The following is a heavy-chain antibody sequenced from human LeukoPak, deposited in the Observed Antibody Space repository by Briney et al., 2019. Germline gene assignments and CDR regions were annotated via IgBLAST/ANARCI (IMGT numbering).Heavy chain of an antibody. V-gene: IGHV3-30*18. CDR2: ISYDGSNK. CDR3: AKRRTPVVVEGAFDY. D-gene: IGHD2-15*01. J-gene: IGHJ4*02. CDR1: GFTFSSYG. Sequence: GRSLRLSCAASGFTFSSYGMHWVRQAPGKGLEWVAVISYDGSNKYYADSVKGRFTIPRDNSKNTLYLQMNSLRAEDTAVYYCAKRRTPVVVEGAFDYWGQGTLVSVSS.